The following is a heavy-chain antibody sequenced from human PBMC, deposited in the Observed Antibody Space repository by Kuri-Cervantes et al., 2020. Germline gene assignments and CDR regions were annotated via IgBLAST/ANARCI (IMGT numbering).Heavy chain of an antibody. D-gene: IGHD3-3*01. Sequence: GESLKISCAASGFTVSSNYMSWVRQAPGKGLEWVSAIGTAGDTYYPGSVKGRFTISRENAKNSLYPQMNSLRAGDTAVYYCARSIVSTIFGVVISGHAFDIWGQGTMVTVSS. V-gene: IGHV3-13*01. CDR3: ARSIVSTIFGVVISGHAFDI. CDR2: IGTAGDT. CDR1: GFTVSSNY. J-gene: IGHJ3*02.